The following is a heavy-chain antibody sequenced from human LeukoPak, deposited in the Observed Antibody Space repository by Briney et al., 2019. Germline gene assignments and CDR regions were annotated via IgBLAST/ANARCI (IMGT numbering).Heavy chain of an antibody. CDR2: INWNGGST. J-gene: IGHJ6*03. Sequence: GGSLRLSCAASGFTFDDYGMSWVRQAPGKGLEWVSGINWNGGSTGYADSVKGRFTISRDNAKNSLYLQMNSLRAEDTALYYCAREIEYSSSSGLKYYYYYYMDVWGKGTTVTVSS. V-gene: IGHV3-20*04. CDR1: GFTFDDYG. CDR3: AREIEYSSSSGLKYYYYYYMDV. D-gene: IGHD6-6*01.